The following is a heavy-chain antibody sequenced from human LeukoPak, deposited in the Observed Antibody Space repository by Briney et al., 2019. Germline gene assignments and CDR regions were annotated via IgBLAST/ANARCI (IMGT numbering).Heavy chain of an antibody. V-gene: IGHV3-30*18. D-gene: IGHD3-22*01. Sequence: PGGSLRLSCAASGFTFSSYGMHWVRQAPGKGLEWVAGISYDGSNKYYADSVKGRFTISRDNSKNTLYLQMNSLRAEDTAVYYCAKDRYYDSSGYPYYYGMDVWGQGTTVTVSS. CDR3: AKDRYYDSSGYPYYYGMDV. CDR1: GFTFSSYG. J-gene: IGHJ6*02. CDR2: ISYDGSNK.